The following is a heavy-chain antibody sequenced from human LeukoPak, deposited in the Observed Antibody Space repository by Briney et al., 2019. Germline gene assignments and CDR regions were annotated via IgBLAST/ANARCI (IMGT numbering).Heavy chain of an antibody. D-gene: IGHD1-1*01. CDR2: VYYNGIT. V-gene: IGHV4-59*01. Sequence: PSETLSLTCAVYGGSFSGYYWSWIRQPPGKGLEWIGYVYYNGITNYNPSLKSRVSISLDTSKNQFSLNLNSVTAADTAVYYCASQLGGTTFHWGQGTLVTVSS. CDR3: ASQLGGTTFH. J-gene: IGHJ4*02. CDR1: GGSFSGYY.